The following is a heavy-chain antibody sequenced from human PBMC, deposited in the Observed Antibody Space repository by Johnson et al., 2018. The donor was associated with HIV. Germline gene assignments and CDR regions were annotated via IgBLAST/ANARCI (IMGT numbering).Heavy chain of an antibody. Sequence: QVQLVESGGGVVQSGRSLRLSCAASGFTFSNYGMHWVRQAPGKGLEWVAVISYDETNDYYADSVKGRFTISRDNPKNTLYLQMNSLRAEDTAIYYCAKLRKKQWLVGEAFDIWGQGTMVTVSS. J-gene: IGHJ3*02. CDR3: AKLRKKQWLVGEAFDI. V-gene: IGHV3-30*18. D-gene: IGHD6-19*01. CDR2: ISYDETND. CDR1: GFTFSNYG.